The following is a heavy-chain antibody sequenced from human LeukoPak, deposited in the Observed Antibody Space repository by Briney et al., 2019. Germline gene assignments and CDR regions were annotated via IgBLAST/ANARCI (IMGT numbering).Heavy chain of an antibody. J-gene: IGHJ4*02. CDR1: GGSISSYY. CDR2: IYYSGST. V-gene: IGHV4-59*08. Sequence: SETLSLTCTVSGGSISSYYWSWIRPPPGKGLEWIGYIYYSGSTNYNPSLKSRVTISVDTSKNQFSLKLSSVTAADTAVYYCARHGSSWAYFDYWGQGTLVTVSS. D-gene: IGHD6-13*01. CDR3: ARHGSSWAYFDY.